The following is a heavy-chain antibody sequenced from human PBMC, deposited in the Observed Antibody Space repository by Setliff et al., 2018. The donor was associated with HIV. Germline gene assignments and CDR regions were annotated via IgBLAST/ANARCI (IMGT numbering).Heavy chain of an antibody. CDR3: ASKVHCTNGVCLDAFDI. V-gene: IGHV1-2*06. CDR1: GYTFTAYY. D-gene: IGHD2-8*01. CDR2: IIPNSGGT. Sequence: ASVKVSCKASGYTFTAYYMHWVRQAPGQGLEWMGRIIPNSGGTNYAQKFRGRVTMTRDTSISTAYMELSRLRSDDTAVYYCASKVHCTNGVCLDAFDIWGQGTMVTGSS. J-gene: IGHJ3*02.